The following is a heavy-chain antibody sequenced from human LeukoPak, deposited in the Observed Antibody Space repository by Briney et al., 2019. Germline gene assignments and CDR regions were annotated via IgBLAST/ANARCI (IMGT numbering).Heavy chain of an antibody. D-gene: IGHD3-22*01. V-gene: IGHV3-21*04. CDR1: GFTFSSYS. J-gene: IGHJ4*02. Sequence: GGSLRLSCAASGFTFSSYSMNWVRQAPGKGLEWVSSISSSSSYIYYADSVKGRFTISRDNSKNTLYLQMNSLRAEDTAVYYCAKEVRPDYDSSGPSDYWGQGTLVTVSS. CDR2: ISSSSSYI. CDR3: AKEVRPDYDSSGPSDY.